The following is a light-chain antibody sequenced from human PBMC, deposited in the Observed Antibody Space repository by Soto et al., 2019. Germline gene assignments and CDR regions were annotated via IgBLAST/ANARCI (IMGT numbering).Light chain of an antibody. J-gene: IGLJ2*01. V-gene: IGLV2-14*01. CDR3: NSYTNSSAVV. CDR2: EVT. Sequence: HSALTQPASVSASLGQSITISCTGTSSDVGVYNYVSWYQQRPGKAPKLLVYEVTNRPSGVSDRFSGSKSGNTASLTISGLQAEDEADYYCNSYTNSSAVVFGGGTK. CDR1: SSDVGVYNY.